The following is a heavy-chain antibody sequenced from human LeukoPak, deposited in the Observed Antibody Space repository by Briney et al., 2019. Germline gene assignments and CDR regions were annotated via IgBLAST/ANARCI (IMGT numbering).Heavy chain of an antibody. V-gene: IGHV4-34*01. Sequence: PSETLSLTCAVYGGSFSDYYWSWIRQPPGKGLEWIGEINHSGSTNYNPSLKSRVTISVDTSKNQFSLKLSSVTAADTAVYYCARHRSSGWTRYFDYWGQGTLVTVSS. CDR1: GGSFSDYY. D-gene: IGHD6-19*01. CDR2: INHSGST. J-gene: IGHJ4*02. CDR3: ARHRSSGWTRYFDY.